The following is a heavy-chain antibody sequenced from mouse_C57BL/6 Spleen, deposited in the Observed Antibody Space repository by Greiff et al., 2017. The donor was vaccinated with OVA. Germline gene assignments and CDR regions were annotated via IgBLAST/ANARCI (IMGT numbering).Heavy chain of an antibody. CDR1: GYAFTNYL. CDR2: INPGSGGT. J-gene: IGHJ2*01. V-gene: IGHV1-54*01. Sequence: QVQLQQSGAELVRPGTSVKVSCKASGYAFTNYLIEWVQQRPGQGLEWIGVINPGSGGTNYNEKFKGKATLTADKASSTAYMQLSSLTSEDSAVYFCAREGYYRGFDYWGQGTTLTVSA. D-gene: IGHD3-1*01. CDR3: AREGYYRGFDY.